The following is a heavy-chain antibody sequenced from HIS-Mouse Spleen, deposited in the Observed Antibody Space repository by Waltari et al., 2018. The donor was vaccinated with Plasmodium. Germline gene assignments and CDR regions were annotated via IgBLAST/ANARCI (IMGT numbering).Heavy chain of an antibody. CDR2: IRSSRSYI. CDR1: GFTFSRYS. V-gene: IGHV3-21*01. Sequence: EVQLVESGGGLVKPGGSLRLSCAASGFTFSRYSMNWVRQAPGKGLEGCSSIRSSRSYIYYADSVKGRFTISRDNAKNSRYLQMNSLRAEDTAVYYCARESSSSWYFDYWGQGTLVTVSS. D-gene: IGHD6-13*01. J-gene: IGHJ4*02. CDR3: ARESSSSWYFDY.